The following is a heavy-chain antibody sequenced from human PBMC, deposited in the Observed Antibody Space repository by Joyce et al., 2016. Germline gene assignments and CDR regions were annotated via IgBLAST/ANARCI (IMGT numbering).Heavy chain of an antibody. CDR3: ARRSGIPAGRRPGAFDM. D-gene: IGHD6-13*01. V-gene: IGHV3-30*04. J-gene: IGHJ3*02. CDR2: ISYDGPNK. Sequence: QEQLEESGGGVGQPGTSLSLSGTAYGSIFSGYAMNWVRQAPVNGLEWVAIISYDGPNKFYADSVRGRFTISRDNYKNTLFLQMNSLTIEDAGVYYCARRSGIPAGRRPGAFDMWGQGTVVTVSS. CDR1: GSIFSGYA.